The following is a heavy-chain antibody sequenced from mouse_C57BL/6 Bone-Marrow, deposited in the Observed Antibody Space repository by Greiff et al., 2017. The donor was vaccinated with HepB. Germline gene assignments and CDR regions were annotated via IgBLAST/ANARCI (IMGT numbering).Heavy chain of an antibody. J-gene: IGHJ4*01. Sequence: VQLQQSGAELARPGASVKLSCKASGYTFTSYGISWVKQRTGRGLEWIGEIYPRSGNTYYNEKFKGKATLTADKSSSTAYMELRSLTSEDSAVYFCAPLLWYPMDYWGQGTSVTVSS. CDR3: APLLWYPMDY. CDR2: IYPRSGNT. CDR1: GYTFTSYG. V-gene: IGHV1-81*01. D-gene: IGHD2-1*01.